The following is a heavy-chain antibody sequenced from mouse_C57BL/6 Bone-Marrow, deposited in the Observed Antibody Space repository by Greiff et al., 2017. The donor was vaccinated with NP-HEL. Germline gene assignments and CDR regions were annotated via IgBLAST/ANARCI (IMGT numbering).Heavy chain of an antibody. V-gene: IGHV1-54*01. D-gene: IGHD2-5*01. CDR2: INPGSGGT. CDR1: GYAFTNYL. CDR3: ARRRSDCSNYEYAMDY. Sequence: VQLQQSGAELVRPGTSVKVSCKASGYAFTNYLIAWVKQRPGQGLEWIGVINPGSGGTNYNEKFKGQATLTADKSSSTAYMQLSSLTSEDSAVYFCARRRSDCSNYEYAMDYWGQGTSVTVSS. J-gene: IGHJ4*01.